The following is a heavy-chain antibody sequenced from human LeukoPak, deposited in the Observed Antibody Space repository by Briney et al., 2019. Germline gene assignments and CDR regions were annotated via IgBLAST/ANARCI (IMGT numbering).Heavy chain of an antibody. CDR2: IYYSGGT. V-gene: IGHV4-39*07. D-gene: IGHD4-17*01. J-gene: IGHJ4*02. CDR1: GGSISTTFYY. Sequence: SETLSLTCTVSGGSISTTFYYWGWIRQPPGKGLEWIGTIYYSGGTYNNPSLKSRVTISVDTSKNQFSLKLSSVTAADTAMYYCARGLYDYGDANPDYFDYWGQGTLVTVSS. CDR3: ARGLYDYGDANPDYFDY.